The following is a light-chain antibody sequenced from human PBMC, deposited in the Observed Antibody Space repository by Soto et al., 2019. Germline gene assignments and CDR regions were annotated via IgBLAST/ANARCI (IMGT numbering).Light chain of an antibody. CDR1: QSISIW. CDR3: QQYHSYPLT. J-gene: IGKJ4*01. CDR2: KSS. Sequence: DIQMTQAPSTRSASVEDRVTITCRASQSISIWLAWYQQKPGKAPKLLIYKSSSLESGVPSRFSGSGSGTEFTLTISSLQHDDFATYYCQQYHSYPLTFGGGPKVELK. V-gene: IGKV1-5*03.